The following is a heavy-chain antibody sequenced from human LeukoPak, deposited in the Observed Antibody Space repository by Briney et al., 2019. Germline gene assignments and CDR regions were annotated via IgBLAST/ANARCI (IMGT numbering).Heavy chain of an antibody. Sequence: GGSLRLSCAASGFTFSSYWMLWVRQAPGKGLVWVSRINSDGRSTSSADSVKGRFTISRDNAKNTLYLQMNSLRTEDTAVYYCARDQLYCTGGICYFDYWGQGTLVTVSS. V-gene: IGHV3-74*01. CDR1: GFTFSSYW. CDR2: INSDGRST. D-gene: IGHD2-8*02. CDR3: ARDQLYCTGGICYFDY. J-gene: IGHJ4*02.